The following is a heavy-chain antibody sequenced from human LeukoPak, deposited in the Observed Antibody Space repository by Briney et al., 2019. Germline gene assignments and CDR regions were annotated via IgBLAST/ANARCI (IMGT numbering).Heavy chain of an antibody. CDR2: ISSDGGST. V-gene: IGHV3-64*01. J-gene: IGHJ6*02. CDR1: GFTFSMYA. Sequence: GGSLRLSCAASGFTFSMYAMHWVRQAPGKGLEYVSSISSDGGSTYYANSVKGRFTISRDNSKNTLYLQMGSLRAEDMAVYYCVNYGMDVWGQGTTVTVSS. CDR3: VNYGMDV.